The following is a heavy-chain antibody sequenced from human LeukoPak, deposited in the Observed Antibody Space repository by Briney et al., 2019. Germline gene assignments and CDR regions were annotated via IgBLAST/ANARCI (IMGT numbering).Heavy chain of an antibody. V-gene: IGHV3-33*01. CDR1: GFSFSDYG. Sequence: GGSLRLSCAASGFSFSDYGMHCVRQAPGKGLEWVALIYYDGGNQAYADSVKGRLTISRDNPKHTVYLQMNSLRVDDTAVYYCARTEHYSDRNVYYYFDQWGQGTLVTVSS. CDR3: ARTEHYSDRNVYYYFDQ. D-gene: IGHD3-22*01. J-gene: IGHJ4*02. CDR2: IYYDGGNQ.